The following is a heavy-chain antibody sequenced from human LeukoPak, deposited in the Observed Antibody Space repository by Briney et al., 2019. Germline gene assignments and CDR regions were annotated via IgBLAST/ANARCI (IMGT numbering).Heavy chain of an antibody. Sequence: PGTSLRLSCTASGFIFSDYAMHWVRQAPGKGLEWVAVMSADGINTFYAASVRGRFTISRDNSKGTVNLQMNRLTSEDTAVYYCARDPAGYQLLYEYYYMDVWGKGTTVTVSS. CDR2: MSADGINT. D-gene: IGHD2-2*02. CDR1: GFIFSDYA. CDR3: ARDPAGYQLLYEYYYMDV. J-gene: IGHJ6*03. V-gene: IGHV3-30-3*01.